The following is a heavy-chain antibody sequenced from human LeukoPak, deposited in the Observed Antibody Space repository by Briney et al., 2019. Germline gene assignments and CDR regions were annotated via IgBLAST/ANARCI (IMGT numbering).Heavy chain of an antibody. CDR3: ARALVVGDATRKYYYYMDV. V-gene: IGHV4-4*07. J-gene: IGHJ6*03. D-gene: IGHD2-2*01. Sequence: PSETLSLTCTVSGGSISDYYWIWIRRPAGKGLEWLGRIYSSGTTNYNPSLKSRVTMSVDTSKNQFSLKLSSVTAADTAVYCARALVVGDATRKYYYYMDVWGKGTTVTVSS. CDR2: IYSSGTT. CDR1: GGSISDYY.